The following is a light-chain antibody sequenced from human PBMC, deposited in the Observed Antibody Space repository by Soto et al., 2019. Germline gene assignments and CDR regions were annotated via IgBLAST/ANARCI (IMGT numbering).Light chain of an antibody. Sequence: EVVMTQSPATLSVSPGERTTLSCRASQSVSSDLAWYQQKPGQAPRLLIYDASTRATGIPARFSGSGSGTEFTLTISSLQSEDSAGYYCQQYNKWPPRTFGQGTKVEIK. CDR1: QSVSSD. CDR2: DAS. J-gene: IGKJ1*01. CDR3: QQYNKWPPRT. V-gene: IGKV3-15*01.